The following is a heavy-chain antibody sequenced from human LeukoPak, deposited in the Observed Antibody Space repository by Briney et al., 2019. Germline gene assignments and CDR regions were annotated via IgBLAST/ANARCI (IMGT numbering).Heavy chain of an antibody. CDR2: IIPIFGTA. Sequence: GASVKVPCKASGGTFSSYAISWVRQAPGQGLEWMGGIIPIFGTANYAQKFQGRVTITADESTSTAYMELSSLRSEDTAVYYCARGYRRGGYYYDSSGLDYWGQGTLVTVSS. CDR3: ARGYRRGGYYYDSSGLDY. J-gene: IGHJ4*02. V-gene: IGHV1-69*13. CDR1: GGTFSSYA. D-gene: IGHD3-22*01.